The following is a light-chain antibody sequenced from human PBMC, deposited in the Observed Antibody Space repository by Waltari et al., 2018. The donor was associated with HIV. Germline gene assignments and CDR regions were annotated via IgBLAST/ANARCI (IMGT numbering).Light chain of an antibody. CDR3: QQYGTSSS. J-gene: IGKJ4*01. CDR1: QSVSSSY. CDR2: GAS. Sequence: IVLTQSPATLSSSPVDGATLSCRASQSVSSSYLAWYQKNPGQAPRLLIYGASSRATGIPDRFSGSGSGTDFTLTISRLEPEDFAVYYCQQYGTSSSFGGGTKVEI. V-gene: IGKV3-20*01.